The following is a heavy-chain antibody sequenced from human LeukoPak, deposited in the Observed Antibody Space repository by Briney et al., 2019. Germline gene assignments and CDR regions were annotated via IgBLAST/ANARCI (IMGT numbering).Heavy chain of an antibody. D-gene: IGHD5-18*01. CDR3: ARADTALVNEDCFAP. CDR1: GYTFTNYW. V-gene: IGHV5-51*01. CDR2: IYPGDSDT. Sequence: PGESLKISCKGSGYTFTNYWIGWVRQMPGKGLEWMGIIYPGDSDTRYSPSFQGQVTISADKSISTAYLQWSSLKASDTAMYYCARADTALVNEDCFAPWGQGPWVTVSS. J-gene: IGHJ5*02.